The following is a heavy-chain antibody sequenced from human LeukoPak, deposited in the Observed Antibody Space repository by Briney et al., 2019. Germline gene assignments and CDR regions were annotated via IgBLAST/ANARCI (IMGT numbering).Heavy chain of an antibody. CDR3: ARLAYVLAQYYFDY. V-gene: IGHV4-38-2*01. Sequence: SETLSLTCAVSGYSISSGYYWGWIRQPPGKGLEWIGSIYHSGSTYYKPSLKSRATISVDTSKHQSCLKLSSVTAADTAVYYCARLAYVLAQYYFDYWGQGTLVTVSS. J-gene: IGHJ4*02. D-gene: IGHD2-8*02. CDR1: GYSISSGYY. CDR2: IYHSGST.